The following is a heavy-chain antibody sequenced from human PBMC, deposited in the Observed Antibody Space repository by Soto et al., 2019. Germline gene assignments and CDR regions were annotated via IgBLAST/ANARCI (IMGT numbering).Heavy chain of an antibody. CDR2: IYYSGST. V-gene: IGHV4-31*03. Sequence: QVQLQESGPGLVKPSQTLSLTCTVSGGSISSGGYYWSWIRQHPGKGLEWIGYIYYSGSTYYNPSRKSRVTISVDTSKNQFSLKLSSVTAADTAVYYCASGSKSDYFSNWFDPWGQGTLVTVSS. CDR1: GGSISSGGYY. J-gene: IGHJ5*02. D-gene: IGHD4-17*01. CDR3: ASGSKSDYFSNWFDP.